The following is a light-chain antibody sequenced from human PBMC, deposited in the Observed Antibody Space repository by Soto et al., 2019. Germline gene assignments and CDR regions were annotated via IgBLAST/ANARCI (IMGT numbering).Light chain of an antibody. V-gene: IGLV2-14*01. CDR2: EVS. Sequence: QSALTQPASVSGSPGQSIPISCTGTSSDVGGYNYVSWYQQHPGKAPKLMIYEVSDRPSGVSNRFSGSKSGNTASLTISGLQAEDEADYYCSSYTSSNHVVFGGGTKLTVL. J-gene: IGLJ2*01. CDR1: SSDVGGYNY. CDR3: SSYTSSNHVV.